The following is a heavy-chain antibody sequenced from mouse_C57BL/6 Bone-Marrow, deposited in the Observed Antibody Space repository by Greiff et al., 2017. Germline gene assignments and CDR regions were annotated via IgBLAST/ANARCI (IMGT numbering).Heavy chain of an antibody. CDR1: GYTFTGYW. CDR3: ARTGYYYGSSYWFAY. D-gene: IGHD1-1*01. CDR2: ILPGSGST. J-gene: IGHJ3*01. V-gene: IGHV1-9*01. Sequence: QVQLQQSGAELMKPGASVKLSCKATGYTFTGYWIEWVKQRPGHGLEWIGEILPGSGSTNYNEQFKGKATFTADTSSNTAYMQLSSLTTEDSAIYYCARTGYYYGSSYWFAYWGQGTLVTVSA.